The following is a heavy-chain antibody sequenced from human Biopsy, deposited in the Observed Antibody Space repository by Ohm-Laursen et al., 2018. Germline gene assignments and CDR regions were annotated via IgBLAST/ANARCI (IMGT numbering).Heavy chain of an antibody. CDR2: INKDGPVR. Sequence: GSLGLSCAASGFTFSHHLFTWLRQSPGRGMEWVDNINKDGPVRNYLDSVKGRFAVSRDNAKNSAYLQMNSLVTEETAIYYCARDAGGGDSINGWYDSLDLWGRGTTVTVSS. D-gene: IGHD2-8*01. V-gene: IGHV3-7*01. J-gene: IGHJ3*01. CDR1: GFTFSHHL. CDR3: ARDAGGGDSINGWYDSLDL.